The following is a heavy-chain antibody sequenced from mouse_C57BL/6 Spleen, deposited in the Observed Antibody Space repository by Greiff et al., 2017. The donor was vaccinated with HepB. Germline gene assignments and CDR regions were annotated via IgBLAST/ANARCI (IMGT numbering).Heavy chain of an antibody. CDR3: VSGIYYDYDDYAMDY. J-gene: IGHJ4*01. CDR1: GYAFSSYW. CDR2: IYPGDGDT. V-gene: IGHV1-80*01. Sequence: QVQLKQSGAELVKPGASVKISCKASGYAFSSYWMNWVKQRPGKGLEWIGQIYPGDGDTNYNGKFKGKATLTADKSSSTAYMQLSSLTSEDSAVYFCVSGIYYDYDDYAMDYWGQGTSVTVSS. D-gene: IGHD2-4*01.